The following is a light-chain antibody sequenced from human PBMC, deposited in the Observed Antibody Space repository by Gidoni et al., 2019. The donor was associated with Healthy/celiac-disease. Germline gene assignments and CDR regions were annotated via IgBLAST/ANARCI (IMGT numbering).Light chain of an antibody. CDR1: SSDVGDYNF. V-gene: IGLV2-14*03. J-gene: IGLJ3*02. CDR2: EVS. Sequence: QSALTQPASVAGSPRQSITISCTGSSSDVGDYNFVSWYQQHPGSAPKLIIYEVSNRPSGVSNRFSGSKSVNTASLTISGLQAEDEDDYYCKSDSISSTRVFGGGTKLTVL. CDR3: KSDSISSTRV.